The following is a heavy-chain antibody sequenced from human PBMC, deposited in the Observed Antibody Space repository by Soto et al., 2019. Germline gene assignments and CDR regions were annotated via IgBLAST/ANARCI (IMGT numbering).Heavy chain of an antibody. CDR1: GDSVSSNIAA. Sequence: PSQTLSLTXVISGDSVSSNIAAWNWIRQSPSRGLEWLGRTYYRTRWYYDYAVSVRSRITVNPDTSKNQFSLQLTSVTPEDTAVYYCAGTTSHYWYYMDVWGKGTTVTVSS. D-gene: IGHD1-7*01. J-gene: IGHJ6*03. CDR2: TYYRTRWYY. V-gene: IGHV6-1*01. CDR3: AGTTSHYWYYMDV.